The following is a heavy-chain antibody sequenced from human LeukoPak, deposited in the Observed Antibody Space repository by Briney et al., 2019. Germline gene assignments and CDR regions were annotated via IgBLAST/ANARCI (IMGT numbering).Heavy chain of an antibody. CDR3: ARGVPGYSSGLYDY. D-gene: IGHD6-19*01. CDR2: IYYSGST. V-gene: IGHV4-61*08. CDR1: GGSISSGGYY. J-gene: IGHJ4*02. Sequence: SETLSLTCTVSGGSISSGGYYWSWIRQPPGKGLEWIGYIYYSGSTNYNPSLKSRVTISVDTSKNQFSLKLSSVTAADTAVYYCARGVPGYSSGLYDYWGQGTLVTVSS.